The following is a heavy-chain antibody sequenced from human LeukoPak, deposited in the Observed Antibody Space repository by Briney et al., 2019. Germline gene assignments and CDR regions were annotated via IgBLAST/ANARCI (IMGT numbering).Heavy chain of an antibody. J-gene: IGHJ4*02. V-gene: IGHV1-2*02. CDR3: ARSMRQWLVDWHY. CDR2: IKPNSGGT. D-gene: IGHD6-19*01. CDR1: GYTFTGYY. Sequence: GASVKVSCKASGYTFTGYYMHWVRQAPGQGLEWMGWIKPNSGGTNYAQKFQGTVTMTRDTSISTDYMELSRLRSDDTAVYYCARSMRQWLVDWHYWGQGTLVTVSS.